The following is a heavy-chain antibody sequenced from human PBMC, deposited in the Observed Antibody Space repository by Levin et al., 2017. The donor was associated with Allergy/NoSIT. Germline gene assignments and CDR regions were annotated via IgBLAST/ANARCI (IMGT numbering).Heavy chain of an antibody. CDR2: ISGSGGST. CDR1: GFTFSSYA. CDR3: AKDSFVAVAGNWFDP. Sequence: GSLRLSCAASGFTFSSYAMSWVRQAPGKGLEWVSAISGSGGSTYYADSVKGRFTISRDNSKNTLYLQMNSLRAEDTAVYYCAKDSFVAVAGNWFDPWGQGTLVTVAS. D-gene: IGHD6-19*01. J-gene: IGHJ5*02. V-gene: IGHV3-23*01.